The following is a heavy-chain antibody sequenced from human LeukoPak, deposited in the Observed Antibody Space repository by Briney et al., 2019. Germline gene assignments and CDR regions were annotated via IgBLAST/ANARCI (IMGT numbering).Heavy chain of an antibody. J-gene: IGHJ6*03. Sequence: GGSLRLSCAASGFTFDDYTMHWVRQAPGKGLEWVSLISWDGGSTYYADSVKGRFTISRDNSKNSLYLQMNSLRTEDTALYYCAKDLAVVTDVRTEVANWNYYYYYMDVSGKGTTVTVSS. CDR3: AKDLAVVTDVRTEVANWNYYYYYMDV. CDR1: GFTFDDYT. V-gene: IGHV3-43*01. CDR2: ISWDGGST. D-gene: IGHD4-23*01.